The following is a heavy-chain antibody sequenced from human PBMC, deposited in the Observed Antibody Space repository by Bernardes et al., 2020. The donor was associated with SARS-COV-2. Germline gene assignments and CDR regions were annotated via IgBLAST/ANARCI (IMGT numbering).Heavy chain of an antibody. CDR3: AKEKAEVGLPWFDP. J-gene: IGHJ5*02. D-gene: IGHD6-13*01. Sequence: GGSLRLSCAASGFRFNKYGMSWLRQTPEKGLEWVAGISGGGEHTYYADSVTGRFALFRDNSANTLYLQMNRLTVEDSALYYCAKEKAEVGLPWFDPWGPGTVVTVSS. CDR1: GFRFNKYG. V-gene: IGHV3-23*01. CDR2: ISGGGEHT.